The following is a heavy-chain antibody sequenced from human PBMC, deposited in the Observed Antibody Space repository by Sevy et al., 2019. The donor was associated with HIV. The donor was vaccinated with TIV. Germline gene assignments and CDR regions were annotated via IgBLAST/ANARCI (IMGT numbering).Heavy chain of an antibody. D-gene: IGHD1-20*01. V-gene: IGHV3-23*01. J-gene: IGHJ4*02. CDR1: GFTFINYA. Sequence: GGSLRLSCAASGFTFINYAMTWVRQAPGKGLEWVSSIYPNGDVTFYAESVKGRFIISRDSSKSTLFLQMNSLRAEDTAVYYCAKDFCRTDNCADLFDYWGQGTLVTVSS. CDR3: AKDFCRTDNCADLFDY. CDR2: IYPNGDVT.